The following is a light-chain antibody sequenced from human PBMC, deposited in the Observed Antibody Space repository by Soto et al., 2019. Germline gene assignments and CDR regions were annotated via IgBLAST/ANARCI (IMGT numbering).Light chain of an antibody. Sequence: AIQMTQSPSSLSASVGERVTITCRASQDIGNALGWYQQKPGQAPKLLLKAASSLQSGVPSRFSGSASGTEFTLTISNLQPEDLAAYYCLQDRIYPWTFGQGTKVEIK. CDR1: QDIGNA. CDR2: AAS. J-gene: IGKJ1*01. V-gene: IGKV1-6*01. CDR3: LQDRIYPWT.